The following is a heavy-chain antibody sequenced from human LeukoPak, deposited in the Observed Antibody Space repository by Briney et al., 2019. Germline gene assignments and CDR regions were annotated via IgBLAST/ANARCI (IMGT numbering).Heavy chain of an antibody. J-gene: IGHJ3*01. CDR3: TTDCGTVTTYVSAFDV. V-gene: IGHV3-15*01. CDR2: DKSKTNGGTT. CDR1: GFTFTKAW. Sequence: GGSLTLSCAASGFTFTKAWMNWVRHAPGKGLEWVSRDKSKTNGGTTKYGAPVKGRFIISRDDSKNTLYLQINSLQAEDTAVYYCTTDCGTVTTYVSAFDVWGHGTMVTVSS. D-gene: IGHD1-1*01.